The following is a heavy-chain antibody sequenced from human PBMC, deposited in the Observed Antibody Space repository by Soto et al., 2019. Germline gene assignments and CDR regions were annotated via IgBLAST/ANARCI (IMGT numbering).Heavy chain of an antibody. J-gene: IGHJ4*02. Sequence: QVQLQESGPGLVKPSQTLSLTCTVSGGSISSGGTGSYWTWIRQLPGKGLEWIGYIYYTGNTYYPPSLKSRPTISIDTSENHCSLKLTPVTAADPPVYFCASGHDAYKVRYWGQGTLVTVSS. CDR3: ASGHDAYKVRY. V-gene: IGHV4-31*03. CDR1: GGSISSGGTGSY. D-gene: IGHD1-1*01. CDR2: IYYTGNT.